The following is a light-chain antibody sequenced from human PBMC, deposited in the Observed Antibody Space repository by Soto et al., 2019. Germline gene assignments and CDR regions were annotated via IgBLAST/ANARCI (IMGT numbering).Light chain of an antibody. Sequence: EIVLTQSPGTLSLSPGERATLSCRASQSVSIKLAWYQQKPGQAPRLLIYGASSRATGIPDRFSGSGSGTDFTLTISSLQSEDFAVYYCHQYNNWPPWTFGPGTKVDIK. V-gene: IGKV3D-15*01. CDR3: HQYNNWPPWT. CDR1: QSVSIK. J-gene: IGKJ1*01. CDR2: GAS.